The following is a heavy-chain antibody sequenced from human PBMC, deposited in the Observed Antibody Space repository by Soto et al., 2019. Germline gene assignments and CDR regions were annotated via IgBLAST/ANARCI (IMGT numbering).Heavy chain of an antibody. CDR1: GGSISSYY. CDR2: IYTSGST. CDR3: AREGPPKWGFGFDS. V-gene: IGHV4-4*07. J-gene: IGHJ4*02. Sequence: LSLTCTVSGGSISSYYWSWIRQPAGKGLEWIGRIYTSGSTNYNPSLKSRVTMSVDTSKNQFSLKLSSVTAADTAIYYCAREGPPKWGFGFDSWAQGLLVTVSS. D-gene: IGHD7-27*01.